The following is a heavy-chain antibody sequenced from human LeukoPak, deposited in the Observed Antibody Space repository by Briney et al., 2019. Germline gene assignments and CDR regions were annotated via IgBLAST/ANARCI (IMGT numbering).Heavy chain of an antibody. CDR2: TTPIFGTA. CDR1: GGTFSSYA. Sequence: ASVKVSCKASGGTFSSYAISWVRQAPGQGLEWMEGTTPIFGTANYAQKFQGRVTITTDESTSTAYMELSSLRSEDTAVYYCARGLRQLEESDDAFDIWGQGTMVTVSS. D-gene: IGHD6-6*01. J-gene: IGHJ3*02. CDR3: ARGLRQLEESDDAFDI. V-gene: IGHV1-69*05.